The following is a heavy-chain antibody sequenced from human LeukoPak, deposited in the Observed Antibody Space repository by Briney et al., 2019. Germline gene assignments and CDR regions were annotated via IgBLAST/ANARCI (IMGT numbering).Heavy chain of an antibody. Sequence: SETLSLTCAVSGYSISSGYYWGWIQKPPGKGLEWIGSIYHSGSTYYNPSLKSRVTISVDTSKNQFSLKLSSVTAADTAVYYCARPILGDYYYMDVWGKGTTVTVSS. V-gene: IGHV4-38-2*01. J-gene: IGHJ6*03. CDR3: ARPILGDYYYMDV. CDR1: GYSISSGYY. D-gene: IGHD2/OR15-2a*01. CDR2: IYHSGST.